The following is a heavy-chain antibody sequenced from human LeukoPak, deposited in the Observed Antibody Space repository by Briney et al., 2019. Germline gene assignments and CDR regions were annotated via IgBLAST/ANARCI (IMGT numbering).Heavy chain of an antibody. J-gene: IGHJ4*02. D-gene: IGHD3-16*02. CDR1: GGTFSSYA. V-gene: IGHV1-69*13. CDR3: ARGGRRMITFGGVIVIPDFDY. CDR2: IIPIFGTA. Sequence: AASVKVSCKASGGTFSSYAISWVRQAPGQGLEWMGGIIPIFGTANYAQKFQGRVTITADESTSTAYMELSSLRSEDTAVYYCARGGRRMITFGGVIVIPDFDYWGQGTLVTVSS.